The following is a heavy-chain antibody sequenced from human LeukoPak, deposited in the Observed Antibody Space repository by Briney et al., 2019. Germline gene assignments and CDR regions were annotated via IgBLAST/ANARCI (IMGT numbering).Heavy chain of an antibody. Sequence: SETLSLTCTVSGGSISSYYWSWIRQPPGKGLERIGYIYYSGSTNYNPSLKSRVTISVDTSKNQFSLKLSSVTAADTAVYYCARRGAGRFRYAFDYWGQGTLVTVSS. CDR1: GGSISSYY. CDR2: IYYSGST. J-gene: IGHJ4*02. V-gene: IGHV4-59*08. D-gene: IGHD3-10*01. CDR3: ARRGAGRFRYAFDY.